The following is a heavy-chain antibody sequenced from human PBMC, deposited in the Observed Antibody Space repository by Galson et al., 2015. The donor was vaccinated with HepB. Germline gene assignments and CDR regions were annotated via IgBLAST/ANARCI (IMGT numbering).Heavy chain of an antibody. J-gene: IGHJ4*02. Sequence: SLRLSCAASGFSFNDYYMSWIRQAPGKGLEWVAYISDTGSHTYFADSGKGRFSIFRDNSKNTLYLQLNSLRAEDTAVYYCAAHTADGESTFDFWGQGTLVTVSS. CDR3: AAHTADGESTFDF. CDR2: ISDTGSHT. V-gene: IGHV3-11*03. D-gene: IGHD4-17*01. CDR1: GFSFNDYY.